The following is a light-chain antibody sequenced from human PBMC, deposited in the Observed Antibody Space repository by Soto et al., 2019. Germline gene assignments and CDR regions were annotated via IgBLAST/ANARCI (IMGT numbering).Light chain of an antibody. CDR1: QNIFFTSKNKNY. CDR2: WAS. J-gene: IGKJ1*01. V-gene: IGKV4-1*01. Sequence: DIVMTQSPDSLAVSLGERATINCKSSQNIFFTSKNKNYLAWYQQKPGQPPKLLIYWASTREAGVPDRFSGSGSGTDFTLTISSRQAEDVALYYCQQYYSAPWTFGQGTKVEIK. CDR3: QQYYSAPWT.